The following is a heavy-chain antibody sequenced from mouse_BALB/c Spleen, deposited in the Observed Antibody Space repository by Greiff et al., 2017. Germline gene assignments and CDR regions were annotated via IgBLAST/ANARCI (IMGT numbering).Heavy chain of an antibody. CDR2: ISSGSSTI. CDR1: GFTFSSFG. Sequence: EVQLVESGGGLVQPGGSRKLSCAASGFTFSSFGMHWVRQAPEKGLEWVAYISSGSSTIYYADTVKGRLIISRDNPKNTLFLQMTSLRSVDTAMYYCAREYGNYGGTFDYWGQGTTLTVSS. J-gene: IGHJ2*01. V-gene: IGHV5-17*02. CDR3: AREYGNYGGTFDY. D-gene: IGHD2-10*02.